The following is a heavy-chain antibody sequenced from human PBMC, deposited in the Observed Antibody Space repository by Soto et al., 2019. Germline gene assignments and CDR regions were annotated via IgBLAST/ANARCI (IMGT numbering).Heavy chain of an antibody. J-gene: IGHJ4*02. CDR2: ISAYNGNT. CDR1: GYTFTSYG. CDR3: ARDGFEVMGGLAVSKPVDY. V-gene: IGHV1-18*01. Sequence: GASVKVSCKASGYTFTSYGISWVRQAPGQGLEWMGWISAYNGNTNYAQKLQGRVTMTTDTSTSTAYMELRSLRSDDTAVYYCARDGFEVMGGLAVSKPVDYWGQGTLVTVSS. D-gene: IGHD6-19*01.